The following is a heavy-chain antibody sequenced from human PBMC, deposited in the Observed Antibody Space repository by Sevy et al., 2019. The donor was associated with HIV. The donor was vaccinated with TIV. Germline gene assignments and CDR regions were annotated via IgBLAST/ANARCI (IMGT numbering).Heavy chain of an antibody. CDR3: AKDLGYCSSTSCYFDY. J-gene: IGHJ4*02. Sequence: GESLKISCAASGFIFSSYAMNWVRQAPGKGLEWVSAISGSGGSTYYADSVKGRFTISRDNSKNTLYLQMNSLGAEDTAVYYCAKDLGYCSSTSCYFDYWGQGTLVTVSS. CDR2: ISGSGGST. CDR1: GFIFSSYA. V-gene: IGHV3-23*01. D-gene: IGHD2-2*01.